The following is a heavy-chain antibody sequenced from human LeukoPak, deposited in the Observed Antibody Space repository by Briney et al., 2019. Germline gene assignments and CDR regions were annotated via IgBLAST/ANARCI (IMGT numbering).Heavy chain of an antibody. CDR3: ARVLRLGELSSALLEFDY. CDR2: INPNSGGT. D-gene: IGHD3-16*02. V-gene: IGHV1-2*02. Sequence: ASVKVSCKASGYTFTGYYMHWVRQAPGQGLEWMGWINPNSGGTNYAQKFQGRVTMTRVTSISTAYMELRSLRSDDTAVYYCARVLRLGELSSALLEFDYWGQGTLVTVSS. J-gene: IGHJ4*02. CDR1: GYTFTGYY.